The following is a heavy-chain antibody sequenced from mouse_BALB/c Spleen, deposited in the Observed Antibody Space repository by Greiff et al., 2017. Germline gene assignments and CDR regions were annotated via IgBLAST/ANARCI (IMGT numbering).Heavy chain of an antibody. CDR2: IDPENGNT. D-gene: IGHD1-1*01. CDR3: ARNYGLWYFDV. J-gene: IGHJ1*01. CDR1: GFNIKDYY. V-gene: IGHV14-1*02. Sequence: VQLQQSGAELVRPGALVKLSCKASGFNIKDYYMHWVKQRPEQGLEWIGWIDPENGNTIYDPKFQGKASITADTSSNTAYLQLSSLTSEDTAVYYCARNYGLWYFDVWGAGTTVTVSS.